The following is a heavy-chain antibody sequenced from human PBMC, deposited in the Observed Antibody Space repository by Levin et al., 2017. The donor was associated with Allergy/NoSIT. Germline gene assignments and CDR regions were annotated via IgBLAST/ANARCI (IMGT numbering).Heavy chain of an antibody. J-gene: IGHJ3*01. CDR3: AREMADTAADTFDL. CDR2: ISPYNGDT. V-gene: IGHV1-18*01. D-gene: IGHD5-18*01. Sequence: ASVKVSCKASGFSLSNFGLTWVRQAPGQGLEWMGWISPYNGDTKYAQKLQGRVTMTTATSTSTAHMELRSLRFDDTAVYSCAREMADTAADTFDLWGQGTMVTVSS. CDR1: GFSLSNFG.